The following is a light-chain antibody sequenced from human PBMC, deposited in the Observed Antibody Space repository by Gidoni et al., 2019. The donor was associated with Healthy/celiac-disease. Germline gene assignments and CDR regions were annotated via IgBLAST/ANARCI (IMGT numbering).Light chain of an antibody. CDR3: MQALQGFT. CDR2: LGS. CDR1: QSLLHSNGYNY. V-gene: IGKV2-28*01. J-gene: IGKJ3*01. Sequence: DIVMTQSPLSLPVTPGEPASISCRSSQSLLHSNGYNYLDWYLQKPGQSPQLLIYLGSNRASGVPDRFSGSGSGTDFTLKISRVEAEDVGVYYCMQALQGFTFXPXTKVDIK.